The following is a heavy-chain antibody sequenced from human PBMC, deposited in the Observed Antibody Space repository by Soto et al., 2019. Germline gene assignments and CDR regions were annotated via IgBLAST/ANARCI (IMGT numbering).Heavy chain of an antibody. CDR1: GYTFTSHG. CDR3: ARDRTAAGTVDH. Sequence: ASVKVSCKASGYTFTSHGISWVRQAPGQGLEWMGWISPYTGNTNYAQNLQGGVTMTTDTSTNTAYMELRSLRSDDTAVYYCARDRTAAGTVDHWGQGTLVTVSS. CDR2: ISPYTGNT. V-gene: IGHV1-18*04. J-gene: IGHJ4*02. D-gene: IGHD6-13*01.